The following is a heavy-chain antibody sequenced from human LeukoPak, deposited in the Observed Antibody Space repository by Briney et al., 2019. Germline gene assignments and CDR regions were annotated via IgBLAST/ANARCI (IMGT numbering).Heavy chain of an antibody. CDR1: GGTFSSYA. Sequence: SVKVSCKASGGTFSSYAISWVRQAPGQGLEWMGGIIPIFGTANYAQKFQGRVTITTDESTSTAYMELSSLRSEDTAVYYCARVIYDSSGYYYGYYYYMDVWGKGTTVTVSS. J-gene: IGHJ6*03. V-gene: IGHV1-69*05. D-gene: IGHD3-22*01. CDR3: ARVIYDSSGYYYGYYYYMDV. CDR2: IIPIFGTA.